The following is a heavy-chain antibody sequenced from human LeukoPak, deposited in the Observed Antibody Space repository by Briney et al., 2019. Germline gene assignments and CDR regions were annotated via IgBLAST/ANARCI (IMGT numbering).Heavy chain of an antibody. CDR2: IYYSGNT. Sequence: SETLSLTCTVSAVSISSYYWSWIRQPPGKGLEYIGYIYYSGNTNYNPSLKSRVTISVDTSKNQFSLKLSSVTAADTAVYYCARDSRRDSSSSGWYLGAFDIWGQGTMVTVSS. D-gene: IGHD6-19*01. V-gene: IGHV4-59*01. CDR1: AVSISSYY. CDR3: ARDSRRDSSSSGWYLGAFDI. J-gene: IGHJ3*02.